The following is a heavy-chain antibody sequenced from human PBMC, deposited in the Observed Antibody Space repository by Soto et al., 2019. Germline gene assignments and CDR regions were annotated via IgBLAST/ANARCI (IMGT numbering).Heavy chain of an antibody. CDR3: AKDGDPLYYYDSSGYGYFQH. D-gene: IGHD3-22*01. CDR1: GFTFSSYA. CDR2: ISGSGDST. J-gene: IGHJ1*01. V-gene: IGHV3-23*01. Sequence: PGGSLRLSCAASGFTFSSYAMSWVRQAPGKGLEWVSAISGSGDSTYYADSVKGRFTISRDNSKNTLYLQMNSLRAEDTAVYYCAKDGDPLYYYDSSGYGYFQHWGQGTLVTVSS.